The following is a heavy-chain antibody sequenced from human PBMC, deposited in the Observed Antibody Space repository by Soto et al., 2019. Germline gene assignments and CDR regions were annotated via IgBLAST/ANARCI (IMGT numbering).Heavy chain of an antibody. CDR2: ISSSSSTI. CDR3: ARGPLYSSSSPANWFDP. CDR1: GFTFSSYS. V-gene: IGHV3-48*02. Sequence: GSLRLSCAASGFTFSSYSMNWVRQAPGKGLEWVSYISSSSSTIYYADSVKGRFTISRDNAKNSLYLQMNSLRDEDTAVYYCARGPLYSSSSPANWFDPWGQGTLVTVSS. J-gene: IGHJ5*02. D-gene: IGHD6-6*01.